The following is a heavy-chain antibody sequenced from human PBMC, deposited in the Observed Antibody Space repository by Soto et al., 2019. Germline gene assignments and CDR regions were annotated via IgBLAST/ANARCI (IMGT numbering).Heavy chain of an antibody. CDR1: S. CDR3: ARHPERIAEIGWFDP. CDR2: ISSSSSTI. Sequence: SMNWVRQAPGKGLEWVSYISSSSSTIYYADSVKGRFTISRDNAKNSLYLQMNSLRAEDTAVYYCARHPERIAEIGWFDPWGQGTLV. V-gene: IGHV3-48*01. D-gene: IGHD6-13*01. J-gene: IGHJ5*02.